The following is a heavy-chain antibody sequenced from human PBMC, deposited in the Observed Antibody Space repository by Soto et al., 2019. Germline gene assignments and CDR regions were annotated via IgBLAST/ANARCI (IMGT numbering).Heavy chain of an antibody. CDR2: INHSGST. Sequence: QVQLQQWGAGLLKPSETLSLTCAVYGGSFSGYYWSWIRQPPGKGLEWIGEINHSGSTNYNPSLKSRVTISVDTSKNQFSLKLSSVTAADTAVYYCARDRRSSSWGSYYYYYGMDVWGQGTTVTVSS. J-gene: IGHJ6*02. CDR1: GGSFSGYY. V-gene: IGHV4-34*01. CDR3: ARDRRSSSWGSYYYYYGMDV. D-gene: IGHD6-13*01.